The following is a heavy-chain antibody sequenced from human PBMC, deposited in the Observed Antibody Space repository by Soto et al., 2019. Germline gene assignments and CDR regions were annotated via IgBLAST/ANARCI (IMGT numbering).Heavy chain of an antibody. D-gene: IGHD3-22*01. J-gene: IGHJ4*02. Sequence: XVSLLVSCAASGFTFSSYAMSGVRQAPGKGLEWVSAISGSGGSTYYADSVKGRFTISRDNPKNTLYLQMNSLRPEDTAVYYCSRGTYYPQSSGLHADYWGPGTVVTVSS. V-gene: IGHV3-23*01. CDR3: SRGTYYPQSSGLHADY. CDR2: ISGSGGST. CDR1: GFTFSSYA.